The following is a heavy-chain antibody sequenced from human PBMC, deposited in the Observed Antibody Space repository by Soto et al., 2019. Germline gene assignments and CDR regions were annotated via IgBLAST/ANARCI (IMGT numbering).Heavy chain of an antibody. J-gene: IGHJ4*02. CDR2: ISSSSSTI. CDR3: ARENYDILTGYHYFDY. V-gene: IGHV3-48*01. Sequence: EVQLVESGGGLVQPGGSLRLSCAASGFTFSSYSMNWVRQAPGKGLEWVSYISSSSSTIYYADSVKGRFTISRDNAKNSLYLQMNSLRAEDTAVYYCARENYDILTGYHYFDYWGQGTLVTXSS. CDR1: GFTFSSYS. D-gene: IGHD3-9*01.